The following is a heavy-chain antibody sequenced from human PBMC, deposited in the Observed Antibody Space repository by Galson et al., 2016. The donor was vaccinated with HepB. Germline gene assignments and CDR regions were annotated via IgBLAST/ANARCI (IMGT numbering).Heavy chain of an antibody. CDR1: GLTFSNFW. Sequence: SLRLSCAASGLTFSNFWMTWVRQAPGKGLEWVSFISGRSSYIYYADSVEGRFTVSRDNAKNSLYLQMNSLSAEDTAVYYCARVSPVDYYYYMDVWGRGTTVTVSS. V-gene: IGHV3-21*01. CDR3: ARVSPVDYYYYMDV. J-gene: IGHJ6*03. CDR2: ISGRSSYI.